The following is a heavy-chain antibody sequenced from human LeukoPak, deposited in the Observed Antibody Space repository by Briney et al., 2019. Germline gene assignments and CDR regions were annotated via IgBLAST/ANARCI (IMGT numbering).Heavy chain of an antibody. D-gene: IGHD7-27*01. J-gene: IGHJ4*02. CDR3: AIDPNWGTHS. CDR2: IGNNGGGI. Sequence: GGSLRLSCAASGFTFSTYTMYWVRHPPGKRLEWVSIIGNNGGGIHYADSVKGRFTISRDNFKNALYLQMYSLRVEDTAVYYCAIDPNWGTHSWGQGVLVTVSS. V-gene: IGHV3-23*01. CDR1: GFTFSTYT.